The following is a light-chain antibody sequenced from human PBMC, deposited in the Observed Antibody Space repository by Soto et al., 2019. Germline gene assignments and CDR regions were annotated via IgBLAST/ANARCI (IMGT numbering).Light chain of an antibody. J-gene: IGLJ1*01. Sequence: QSALTQPASVSRSPGQSITISCTGTSSGVGGYNYVSWYQQHPGKAPKLMIYDVSNRPSGVSNRFSGSKSGNTASLTISGLQAEDESDYYCSSYTSSSTDGFGTGTKLTVL. V-gene: IGLV2-14*01. CDR1: SSGVGGYNY. CDR3: SSYTSSSTDG. CDR2: DVS.